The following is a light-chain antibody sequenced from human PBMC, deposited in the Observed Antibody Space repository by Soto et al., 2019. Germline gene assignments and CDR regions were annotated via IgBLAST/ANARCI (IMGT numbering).Light chain of an antibody. CDR3: SSYTNAIALGGHV. J-gene: IGLJ1*01. CDR1: SSDVGGYNY. CDR2: DVS. Sequence: QSVLTQPASVSGSPGQSITLSCTGTSSDVGGYNYVSWYQQHPGKAPKLLIYDVSNRPSGVSNRFSGSKSGNTASLTISGLQAEDEADYYCSSYTNAIALGGHVFGAGTKLTVL. V-gene: IGLV2-14*01.